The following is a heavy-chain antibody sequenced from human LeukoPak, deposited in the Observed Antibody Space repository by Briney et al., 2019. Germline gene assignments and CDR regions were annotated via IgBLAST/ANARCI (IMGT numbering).Heavy chain of an antibody. CDR3: AREDRSGWYVFDY. J-gene: IGHJ4*02. Sequence: ASVTVSCTASVYTFTNYYMHCVRQAPGQGLEGMGIINPSGGSTSYAQKFQGRVTMTRDTSTSTVSMELSSLRSEDTAVYYCAREDRSGWYVFDYWGQGTLVTVSS. CDR2: INPSGGST. CDR1: VYTFTNYY. D-gene: IGHD6-19*01. V-gene: IGHV1-46*01.